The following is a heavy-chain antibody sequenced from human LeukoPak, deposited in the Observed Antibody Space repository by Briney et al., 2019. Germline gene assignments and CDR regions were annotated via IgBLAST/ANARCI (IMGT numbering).Heavy chain of an antibody. J-gene: IGHJ4*02. CDR1: GFTVSSNE. Sequence: PGGSLRLSCAASGFTVSSNEMSWVRQAPGKGLEWVSSISGGSTYYADSRKGRFTISRDNSKNTLHLQMNSLRAEDTAVYYRLEGPNCSSTSCYSHYFDYWGQGTLVTVSS. D-gene: IGHD2-2*01. CDR2: ISGGST. CDR3: LEGPNCSSTSCYSHYFDY. V-gene: IGHV3-38-3*01.